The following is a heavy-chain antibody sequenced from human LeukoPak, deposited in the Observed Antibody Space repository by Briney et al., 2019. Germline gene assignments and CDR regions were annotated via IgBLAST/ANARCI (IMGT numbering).Heavy chain of an antibody. CDR3: ARGEDAAKTHI. D-gene: IGHD5-18*01. CDR2: IHPSGST. V-gene: IGHV4-34*01. Sequence: SETLSLTCAVYGGSFSGHYRSWIRQPPGKGLEWIGEIHPSGSTYYNPSLESRVTISVDTSKNQLSLKLSSVTAADTAVYYCARGEDAAKTHIWGQGSPVTVSS. CDR1: GGSFSGHY. J-gene: IGHJ1*01.